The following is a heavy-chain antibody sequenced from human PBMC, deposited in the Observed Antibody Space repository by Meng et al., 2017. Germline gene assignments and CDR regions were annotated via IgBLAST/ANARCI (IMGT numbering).Heavy chain of an antibody. CDR2: IYHGGNT. CDR1: GGSISSVDW. V-gene: IGHV4/OR15-8*02. Sequence: QAHREGAGPGLGMPSGTLSLTCLVSGGSISSVDWWSWVRQPPGKGLEWIGEIYHGGNTNYNPSLKSRVTISIDKSKNQFSLKLSSVTAADTAVYYCASWIYSCGWQWGQGTLVTVSS. CDR3: ASWIYSCGWQ. D-gene: IGHD6-19*01. J-gene: IGHJ4*02.